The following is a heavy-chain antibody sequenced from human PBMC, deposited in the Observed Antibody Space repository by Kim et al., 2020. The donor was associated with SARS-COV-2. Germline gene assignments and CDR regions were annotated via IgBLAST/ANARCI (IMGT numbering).Heavy chain of an antibody. D-gene: IGHD3-22*01. Sequence: GESLKISCQGSGYNFFNSWISWVRQMPGKGLEWMGRIDPSDSYTNYSPSFQGHVTISADKSISTAYLQWSSLKSSDTAIYYCARGYYYNITDYYYISDFWGQGTLVTVSS. J-gene: IGHJ4*02. CDR2: IDPSDSYT. CDR1: GYNFFNSW. V-gene: IGHV5-10-1*01. CDR3: ARGYYYNITDYYYISDF.